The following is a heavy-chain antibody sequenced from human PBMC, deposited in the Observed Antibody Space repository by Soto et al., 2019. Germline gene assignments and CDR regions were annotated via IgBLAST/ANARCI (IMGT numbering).Heavy chain of an antibody. J-gene: IGHJ6*02. Sequence: ETLSLTCTVSGGSIRSSSYYWGWIRQPPGKGLEWIGSIYYSGSTYYNPSLKSRVTISVDTSKNQFSLKLSSVTAADTVVYYCARLRVIYYYYYYGMDVWGQGTTVTVSS. CDR2: IYYSGST. CDR3: ARLRVIYYYYYYGMDV. V-gene: IGHV4-39*01. CDR1: GGSIRSSSYY.